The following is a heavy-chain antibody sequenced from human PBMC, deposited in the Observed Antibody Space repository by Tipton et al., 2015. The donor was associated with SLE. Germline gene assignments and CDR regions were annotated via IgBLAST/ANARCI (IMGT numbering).Heavy chain of an antibody. CDR3: ARAPPSGFYSDY. CDR1: GGSISIHY. V-gene: IGHV4-59*11. CDR2: IYYSRST. J-gene: IGHJ4*02. Sequence: LRLSCTVSGGSISIHYWSWIRQPPGKGLEWIGDIYYSRSTNYNPSLKSRVTISVDTSKNQFSLQLSSVTAADTAVYYCARAPPSGFYSDYWGQGPLVTVSS. D-gene: IGHD6-25*01.